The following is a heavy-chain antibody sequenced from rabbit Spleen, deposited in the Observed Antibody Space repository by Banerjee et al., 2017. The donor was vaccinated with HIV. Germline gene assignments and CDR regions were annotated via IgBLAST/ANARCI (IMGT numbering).Heavy chain of an antibody. V-gene: IGHV1S40*01. CDR2: IVISNDST. Sequence: QSLEESGGDLVKPGGTLTLTCKASGIDFSSYYYMCWVRQAPGKGLELIACIVISNDSTYYASWAKGRFTISKTSSTTVTLQMTSLTAADTATYFCAGDDDTAGFEFKLWGQGTLVTVS. D-gene: IGHD4-2*01. CDR1: GIDFSSYYY. J-gene: IGHJ4*01. CDR3: AGDDDTAGFEFKL.